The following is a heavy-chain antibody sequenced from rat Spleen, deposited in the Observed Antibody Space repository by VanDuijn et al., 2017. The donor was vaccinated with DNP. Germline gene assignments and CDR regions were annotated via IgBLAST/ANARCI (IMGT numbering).Heavy chain of an antibody. V-gene: IGHV2-41*01. J-gene: IGHJ3*01. D-gene: IGHD1-10*01. CDR1: GFSLTSYG. CDR3: ASGTTTWFAY. CDR2: IWKNGAT. Sequence: QVQLKESGPGLVQPSQTLSLTCTVSGFSLTSYGVSWVRQPPGKGLEWMGVIWKNGATRYNSALKSRLNFSKATSKSQVFLKMNNLQTEDTAIYFCASGTTTWFAYWGQGNMVTVSS.